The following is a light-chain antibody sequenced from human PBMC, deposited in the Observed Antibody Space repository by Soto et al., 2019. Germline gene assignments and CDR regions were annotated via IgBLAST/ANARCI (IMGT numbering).Light chain of an antibody. Sequence: EIVMTQSPATLSVSPGERATLSCRASQSVGSDLAWYQQTPGQAPRLLIYGASTRATGIPARFSGSGSGTEFTLTISSLQSEDFAVYYCHHYNNWPGFTFGPGTKVDIK. CDR2: GAS. J-gene: IGKJ3*01. V-gene: IGKV3-15*01. CDR1: QSVGSD. CDR3: HHYNNWPGFT.